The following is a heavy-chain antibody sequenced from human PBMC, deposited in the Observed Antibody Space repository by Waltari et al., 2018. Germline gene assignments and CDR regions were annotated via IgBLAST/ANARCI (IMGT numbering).Heavy chain of an antibody. CDR1: GFTFSNAW. CDR3: ATLFGDFWSGYFFDY. J-gene: IGHJ4*02. D-gene: IGHD3-3*01. Sequence: EVQLVESGGGLVKSGGSLRLSCAASGFTFSNAWMRWVRQAPGKGLEWVGRIKSKTDGGTTDYAAPVKGRFTISRDDSENTLYLQMNSLKTEDTAVYYCATLFGDFWSGYFFDYWGQGTLVTVSS. CDR2: IKSKTDGGTT. V-gene: IGHV3-15*01.